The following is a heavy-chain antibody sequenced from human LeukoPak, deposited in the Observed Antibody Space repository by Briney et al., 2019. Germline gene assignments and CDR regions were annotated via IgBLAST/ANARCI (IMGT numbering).Heavy chain of an antibody. CDR1: GFTFSSYG. CDR3: AKANWRNYYDSSGYYYSYWYFDL. D-gene: IGHD3-22*01. V-gene: IGHV3-30*02. J-gene: IGHJ2*01. Sequence: GGSLRLSCAASGFTFSSYGMHWVRQAPGKGLEWVAFIRYDGSNKYYADSVKGRFTISRDNSKNTLYLQMNSLRGEDTAVYYCAKANWRNYYDSSGYYYSYWYFDLWGRGTLVTVSS. CDR2: IRYDGSNK.